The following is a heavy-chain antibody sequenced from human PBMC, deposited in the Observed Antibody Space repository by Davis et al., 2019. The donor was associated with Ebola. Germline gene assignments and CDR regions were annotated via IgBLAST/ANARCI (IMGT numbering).Heavy chain of an antibody. Sequence: GGSLRLSCAASGFTFNKYEMNWVRQAPGKGLEWISYISDSGSTTYYTDSVKGRFTISRDNAKNTLYLQMNSLRAEDTAVYFCARHRGSGYYGAIDFWGQGTLVTVSS. CDR1: GFTFNKYE. J-gene: IGHJ4*02. CDR2: ISDSGSTT. CDR3: ARHRGSGYYGAIDF. D-gene: IGHD5-12*01. V-gene: IGHV3-48*03.